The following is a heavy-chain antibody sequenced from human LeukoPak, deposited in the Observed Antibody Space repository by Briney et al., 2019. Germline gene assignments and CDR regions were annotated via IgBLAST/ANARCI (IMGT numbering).Heavy chain of an antibody. CDR2: ISSTDAQI. CDR3: ARDLADY. J-gene: IGHJ4*02. CDR1: GFTFSNYS. V-gene: IGHV3-21*04. Sequence: GGSLRLSCATSGFTFSNYSMNWVRQAPGKGLEWVSSISSTDAQIYYADSVKGRFTISRDNARNSLYLQMNSLRAEDTAFYYCARDLADYWGQGTLVTVSS.